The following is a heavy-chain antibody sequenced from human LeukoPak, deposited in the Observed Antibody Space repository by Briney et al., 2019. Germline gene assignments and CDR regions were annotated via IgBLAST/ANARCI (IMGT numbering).Heavy chain of an antibody. CDR2: IRSKANSYAT. Sequence: PGGSLRLSCAASGFTFSSYAMSWVRQASGKGLEWVDRIRSKANSYATVYAASVKGRFTISRDDSKNTAYLQMNSLKTEDTAVYYCTRPLGYCTSTSCLNWFHPWGQGTLVTVSS. V-gene: IGHV3-73*01. D-gene: IGHD2-2*01. J-gene: IGHJ5*02. CDR3: TRPLGYCTSTSCLNWFHP. CDR1: GFTFSSYA.